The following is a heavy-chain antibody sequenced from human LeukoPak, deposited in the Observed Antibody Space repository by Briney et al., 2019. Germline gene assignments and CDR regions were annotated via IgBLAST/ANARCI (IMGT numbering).Heavy chain of an antibody. V-gene: IGHV3-23*01. J-gene: IGHJ5*02. D-gene: IGHD3-22*01. Sequence: GGSLRLSCAASGFTFSSYAMSWVRQAPGKGLEWVSAISGSGGSTYYADSVKGRFTISRDNSKNTLYLQMNSLRAEDTAVYSCAKGSQGSVYYNGSDPWGQGTRVTGSS. CDR2: ISGSGGST. CDR1: GFTFSSYA. CDR3: AKGSQGSVYYNGSDP.